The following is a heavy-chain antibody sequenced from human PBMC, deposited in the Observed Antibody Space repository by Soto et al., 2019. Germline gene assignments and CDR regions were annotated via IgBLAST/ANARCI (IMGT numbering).Heavy chain of an antibody. CDR1: GYIFPSST. Sequence: QVQLVQSGAEVKKPGASVKVSCTAPGYIFPSSTISWVRQAPGQGLEWMGWISAYNGNIKDAQKFQGRFTMTTDTSTSTAYMELRSLTSDDTAMYYCAIANYGDNDYWGQGTLVTVSS. J-gene: IGHJ4*02. CDR3: AIANYGDNDY. V-gene: IGHV1-18*01. D-gene: IGHD4-17*01. CDR2: ISAYNGNI.